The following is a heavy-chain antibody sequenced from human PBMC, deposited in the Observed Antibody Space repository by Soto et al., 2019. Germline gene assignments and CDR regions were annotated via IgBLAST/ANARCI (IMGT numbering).Heavy chain of an antibody. V-gene: IGHV3-66*04. CDR3: ARRYDFWSGSFDP. D-gene: IGHD3-3*01. CDR2: IYSGGST. J-gene: IGHJ5*02. Sequence: SLSPSCAPSGFTVSSNYMSWVRQAPGKGLEWVSVIYSGGSTYYADSVKGRFTISRDNSKNTLYLQMNSLRAEDTAVYYCARRYDFWSGSFDPWGQGTLVTVSS. CDR1: GFTVSSNY.